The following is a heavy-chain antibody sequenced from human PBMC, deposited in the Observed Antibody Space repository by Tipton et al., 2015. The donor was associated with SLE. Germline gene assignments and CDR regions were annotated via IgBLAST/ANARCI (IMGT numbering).Heavy chain of an antibody. CDR3: AKDPLTSGDY. D-gene: IGHD3-9*01. CDR2: IYSGGST. CDR1: GFTFSSYA. V-gene: IGHV3-23*03. J-gene: IGHJ4*02. Sequence: SLRLSCAASGFTFSSYAMSWVRQAPGKGLEWVSVIYSGGSTYYADSVKGRFTISRDNSKNTLHLQMNSLRAEDTAVYYCAKDPLTSGDYWGQGTLVTVSS.